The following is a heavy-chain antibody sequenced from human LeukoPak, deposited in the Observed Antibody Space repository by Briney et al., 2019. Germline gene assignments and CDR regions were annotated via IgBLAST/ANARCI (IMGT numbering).Heavy chain of an antibody. CDR1: GGSISSYY. V-gene: IGHV4-59*01. J-gene: IGHJ5*02. CDR2: IYYSGST. D-gene: IGHD3-10*01. Sequence: SETLSLTCTVSGGSISSYYWSWIRQPPGKGLEWIGYIYYSGSTNYNPSLKSRVTISVDTSKNQFSLKLGSVTAADTAVYYCAREYGSGSSWGQGTLVTVSS. CDR3: AREYGSGSS.